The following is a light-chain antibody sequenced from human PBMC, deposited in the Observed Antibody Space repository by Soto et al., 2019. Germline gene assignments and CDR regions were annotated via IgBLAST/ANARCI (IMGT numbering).Light chain of an antibody. CDR1: SGDIGTYNL. CDR3: CSFAGSGTGV. Sequence: QSVLTQPASVSGSPGQSIAISCTGTSGDIGTYNLVSWYQQHPGKAPKLMISEVNKRPSGVSDRFSGSKSGDTASLTISGLRTEDEADYYCCSFAGSGTGVFGTGPRSPS. V-gene: IGLV2-23*02. J-gene: IGLJ1*01. CDR2: EVN.